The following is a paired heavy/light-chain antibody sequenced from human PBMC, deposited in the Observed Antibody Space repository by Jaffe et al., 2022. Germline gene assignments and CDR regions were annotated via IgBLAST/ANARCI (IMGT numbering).Heavy chain of an antibody. V-gene: IGHV3-23*01. Sequence: EVQMLESGGGLVQPGGSLRLSCAASGFTFSSYTMSWVRQAPGKGLEWVSGLHGSGGGIHYADSVKGRFTISRDNSRNTVYLQMNSLRPEDTAVYYCAKDLIALNGIWEPFEIWGQGTMVTVSS. J-gene: IGHJ3*02. D-gene: IGHD2-21*01. CDR2: LHGSGGGI. CDR1: GFTFSSYT. CDR3: AKDLIALNGIWEPFEI.
Light chain of an antibody. Sequence: EIVLTQSPGTLSLSPGERATLSCRASQSVSSSYLAWYRQKPGQAPRLLMYGASTRATGIPDRFSGSGSGTDFTLTISRLEPEDFAVYYCQQYGSSPLMYTFGQGTKLEIK. J-gene: IGKJ2*01. CDR3: QQYGSSPLMYT. V-gene: IGKV3-20*01. CDR1: QSVSSSY. CDR2: GAS.